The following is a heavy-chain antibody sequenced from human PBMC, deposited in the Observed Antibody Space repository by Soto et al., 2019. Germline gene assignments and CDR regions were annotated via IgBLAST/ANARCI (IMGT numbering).Heavy chain of an antibody. CDR2: IYPGDSDT. D-gene: IGHD3-22*01. J-gene: IGHJ4*02. V-gene: IGHV5-51*01. CDR1: GYTFMFYW. Sequence: ESLKDSWKVSGYTFMFYWIAWVRQMPGKGLEWMGIIYPGDSDTHYSPSFQGQVTISVDKSISTAYLQWRSLKASDTAIYYCARQRAQYYYETGAYYSGWGQGTQVNVSS. CDR3: ARQRAQYYYETGAYYSG.